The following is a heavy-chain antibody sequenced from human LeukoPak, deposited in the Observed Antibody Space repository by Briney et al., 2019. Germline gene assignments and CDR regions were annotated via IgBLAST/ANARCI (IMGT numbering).Heavy chain of an antibody. CDR2: IYYSGST. D-gene: IGHD6-19*01. CDR1: GGSISSSSYY. J-gene: IGHJ3*02. V-gene: IGHV4-39*01. CDR3: ASLVAGFDAFDI. Sequence: SETLSLTCTVSGGSISSSSYYWGWIRQPPGKGLEWIGSIYYSGSTYYNPSLKSRVTISVDTFKNQFSLRLSSVTAADTAVYYCASLVAGFDAFDIWGQGTMVTVSS.